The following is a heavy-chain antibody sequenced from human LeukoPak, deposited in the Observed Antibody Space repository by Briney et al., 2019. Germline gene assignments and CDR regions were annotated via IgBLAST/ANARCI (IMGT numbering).Heavy chain of an antibody. J-gene: IGHJ4*02. CDR1: GFPFSSYW. D-gene: IGHD2/OR15-2a*01. CDR2: IKQDGSKK. V-gene: IGHV3-7*01. CDR3: VSFYETY. Sequence: GGSLRLSCVASGFPFSSYWMTWARQAPGKGLEWVANIKQDGSKKSYVDSVKGRFTISRDNAKNTVYLQMNSLRAEDTAVYYCVSFYETYWGRGTLVTVSS.